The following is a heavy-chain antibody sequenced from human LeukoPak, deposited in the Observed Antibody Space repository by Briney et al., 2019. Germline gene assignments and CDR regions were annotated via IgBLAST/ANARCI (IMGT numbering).Heavy chain of an antibody. CDR1: GFTFSSYA. V-gene: IGHV3-23*01. J-gene: IGHJ4*02. D-gene: IGHD6-19*01. CDR3: AKDILTGCHVIAVAGTYGVY. CDR2: ISGSGGST. Sequence: GGSLRLSCAASGFTFSSYAMSWVRQAPGKGLEWVSAISGSGGSTYYADSVKGRFTISRDNSKNTLYLQMNSLRAEDTAVYYCAKDILTGCHVIAVAGTYGVYWGQGTLVTVSS.